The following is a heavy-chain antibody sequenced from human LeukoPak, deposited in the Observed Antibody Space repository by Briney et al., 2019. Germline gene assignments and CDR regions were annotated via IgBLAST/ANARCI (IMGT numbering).Heavy chain of an antibody. J-gene: IGHJ6*02. CDR2: ISYDGSNK. V-gene: IGHV3-30*18. CDR3: AKDSRRIAVAGLPRGYYGMDV. Sequence: GRSLRLSCAASGFTFSSYGMHWVRQAPGKGLEWVAVISYDGSNKYYADSVKGRFTISRDNSKNTLYLQMNSLRAEDTAVYYCAKDSRRIAVAGLPRGYYGMDVWGQGTTVTVSS. CDR1: GFTFSSYG. D-gene: IGHD6-19*01.